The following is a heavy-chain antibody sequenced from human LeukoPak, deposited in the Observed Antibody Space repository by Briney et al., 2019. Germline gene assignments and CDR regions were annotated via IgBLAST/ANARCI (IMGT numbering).Heavy chain of an antibody. V-gene: IGHV1-46*01. J-gene: IGHJ4*02. CDR1: GGTFSSYA. CDR2: INPSGGST. Sequence: GASVKVSCKASGGTFSSYAISWVRQAPGQGLEWMGIINPSGGSTSYAQKFQGRVTMTRDMSERTVYMELSSLRSEDTAVYYCASEVGSLYWGQGTLVTVSS. CDR3: ASEVGSLY. D-gene: IGHD1-26*01.